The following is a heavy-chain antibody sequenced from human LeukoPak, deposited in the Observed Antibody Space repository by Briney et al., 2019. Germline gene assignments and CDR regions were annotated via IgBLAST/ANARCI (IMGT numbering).Heavy chain of an antibody. CDR1: GFTFSSYA. D-gene: IGHD3-3*01. J-gene: IGHJ3*02. Sequence: PGGSLRLSCAASGFTFSSYAMSWVRQAPGKGLEWVSAISGSGGSTYYADSVKGRFTISRDNSKNTLYLQMNSLRAEDTAVYYCAKGGPHYDFWSGARTDAFDIWGQGTMVTVSS. CDR3: AKGGPHYDFWSGARTDAFDI. CDR2: ISGSGGST. V-gene: IGHV3-23*01.